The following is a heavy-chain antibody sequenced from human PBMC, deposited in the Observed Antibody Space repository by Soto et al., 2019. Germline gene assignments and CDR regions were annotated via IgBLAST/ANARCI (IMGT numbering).Heavy chain of an antibody. V-gene: IGHV3-23*04. Sequence: VQLVESGGGVVQPGRSLRLSCAASGFTFSSYAMHWVRQAPGKGLEWVSGISNSGRSSTYADPVKGRFTTSRDNSKNMLYLQMNSLRAEDTAVYFCAKNSLIRGYIGYDDDNKWGQGTLVTVSS. CDR3: AKNSLIRGYIGYDDDNK. J-gene: IGHJ4*02. D-gene: IGHD5-12*01. CDR2: ISNSGRSS. CDR1: GFTFSSYA.